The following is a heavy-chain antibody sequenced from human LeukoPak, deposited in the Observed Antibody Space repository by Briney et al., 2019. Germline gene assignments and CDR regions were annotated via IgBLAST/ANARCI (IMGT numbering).Heavy chain of an antibody. V-gene: IGHV7-4-1*02. Sequence: ASVKVCCKASGYSFTSHALNWLRQAPGQGPEWMGWLNTNTGNPTYAQGFTGRFVFSLDTSVSTAYLQISSLKAEDTAVYYCARTFDDYYGMDVWGQGTTVTVSS. D-gene: IGHD3-9*01. CDR3: ARTFDDYYGMDV. CDR1: GYSFTSHA. CDR2: LNTNTGNP. J-gene: IGHJ6*02.